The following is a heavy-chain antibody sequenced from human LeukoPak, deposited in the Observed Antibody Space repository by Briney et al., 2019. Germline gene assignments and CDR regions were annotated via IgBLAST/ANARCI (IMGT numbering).Heavy chain of an antibody. CDR1: GFTFSSYG. J-gene: IGHJ6*02. CDR2: IWYDGSNK. V-gene: IGHV3-33*01. CDR3: ARDGTAAFEYDMDV. D-gene: IGHD6-13*01. Sequence: GGSLRLSCAASGFTFSSYGMHWVRQAPGKGLEWVAVIWYDGSNKYYADSVKGRFTISRDNSKNTLYLQMNSLRAEDTAVYYCARDGTAAFEYDMDVWGQGTTVTVSS.